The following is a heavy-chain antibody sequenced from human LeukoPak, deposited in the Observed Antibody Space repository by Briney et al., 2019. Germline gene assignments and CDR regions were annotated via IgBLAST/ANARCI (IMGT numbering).Heavy chain of an antibody. CDR3: ARGRRITIFGVAIDY. CDR2: INSSRGAA. V-gene: IGHV1-46*01. CDR1: GYFFTSYY. D-gene: IGHD3-3*01. Sequence: GASVKVSCKASGYFFTSYYVHWVRQAPGQGLEWVGRINSSRGAATYAQKFQGRITMTRDTATNTVYMELRSLGSEDTAAYYCARGRRITIFGVAIDYWGQGTLVTVSS. J-gene: IGHJ4*02.